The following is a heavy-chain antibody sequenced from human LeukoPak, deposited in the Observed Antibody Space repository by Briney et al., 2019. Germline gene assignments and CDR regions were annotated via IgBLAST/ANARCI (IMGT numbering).Heavy chain of an antibody. V-gene: IGHV1-2*02. J-gene: IGHJ4*02. D-gene: IGHD4-11*01. CDR3: VRDLYMASPSPDY. CDR2: MSPHSGDT. CDR1: GYTFTDYN. Sequence: ASMKVSCKASGYTFTDYNMHWVRQAPGQGPEWMGWMSPHSGDTNYAQKFRGRVTMTRDTSITTAYMELTSLTSDDTAVYYCVRDLYMASPSPDYWGRGTLVTVSS.